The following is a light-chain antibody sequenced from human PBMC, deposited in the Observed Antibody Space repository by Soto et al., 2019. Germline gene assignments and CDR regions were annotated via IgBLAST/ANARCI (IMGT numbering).Light chain of an antibody. CDR1: DSNIWYNS. CDR2: END. V-gene: IGLV1-51*02. Sequence: QSVLTQPPSVSAAPGQKITISCSGSDSNIWYNSVSWYQQLPGTAPKLLISENDERPSDLPDRFSASKSGTSATLGITRLQTGDEATYFCGTWDNGLSAVVFGGGTKVTVL. CDR3: GTWDNGLSAVV. J-gene: IGLJ2*01.